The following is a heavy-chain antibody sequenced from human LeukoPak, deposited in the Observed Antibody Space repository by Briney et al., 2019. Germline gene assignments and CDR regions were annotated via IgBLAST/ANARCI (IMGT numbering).Heavy chain of an antibody. Sequence: ASVNVSCKASGYTFTGYYMHWVRQAPGQGLEGMGWINPNSGGTNYAQKFQGRVTMTRDTSISTAYMELSRLRSDDTAVYYCARNKYYYDSSGRDYWGQGTLVTVSS. CDR2: INPNSGGT. J-gene: IGHJ4*02. V-gene: IGHV1-2*02. D-gene: IGHD3-22*01. CDR3: ARNKYYYDSSGRDY. CDR1: GYTFTGYY.